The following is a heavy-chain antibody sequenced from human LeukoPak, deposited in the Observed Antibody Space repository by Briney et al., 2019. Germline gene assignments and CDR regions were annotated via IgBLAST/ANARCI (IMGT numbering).Heavy chain of an antibody. CDR2: ISYDGSNK. Sequence: GRSLRLSCAASGFTFSSYGMHWVRQAPGKGLEWVAVISYDGSNKYYADSVKCRFTISRDNSKNTLYLQMNSLRAEDTAVYYCAKTSRGYWGQGTLVTVSS. V-gene: IGHV3-30*18. CDR3: AKTSRGY. CDR1: GFTFSSYG. J-gene: IGHJ4*02.